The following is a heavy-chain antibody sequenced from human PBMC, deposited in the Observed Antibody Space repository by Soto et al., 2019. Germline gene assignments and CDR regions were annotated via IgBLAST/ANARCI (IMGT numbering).Heavy chain of an antibody. D-gene: IGHD3-16*01. CDR1: VYSLTTYF. CDR3: ARRMITFGGARNSNQAFDI. J-gene: IGHJ3*02. V-gene: IGHV5-51*01. CDR2: IYPVDSDT. Sequence: PSEYMKISCKGSVYSLTTYFIGWVRQMPGKGMEWMRIIYPVDSDTRYSPSFQGQVTISADKSISTAYLQWSSLKASDTAMYYCARRMITFGGARNSNQAFDIWGQGTMVKVSS.